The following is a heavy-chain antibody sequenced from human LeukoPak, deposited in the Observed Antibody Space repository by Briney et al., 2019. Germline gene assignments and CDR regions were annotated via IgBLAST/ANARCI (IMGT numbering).Heavy chain of an antibody. CDR2: IYTSGST. J-gene: IGHJ5*02. CDR3: ARGRYSSSWYTWFDP. V-gene: IGHV4-61*02. CDR1: GGSISSGSYY. D-gene: IGHD6-13*01. Sequence: SETLSLTCTVSGGSISSGSYYWSWIRQPAGKGLEWIGRIYTSGSTNYSPSLKSRVTISVDTSKNQFSLKLSSVTAADTAVYYCARGRYSSSWYTWFDPWGQGTLVTVSS.